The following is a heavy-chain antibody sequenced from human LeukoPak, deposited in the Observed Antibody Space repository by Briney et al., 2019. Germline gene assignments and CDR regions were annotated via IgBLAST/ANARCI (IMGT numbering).Heavy chain of an antibody. CDR2: INAGNGNT. D-gene: IGHD3-9*01. Sequence: ASVKVSCKASGYTFTSYAMHWVRQAPGQRLEGMGWINAGNGNTKYSQKFRGRVTITRDTSASTAYMELSSLRSEDTAVYYCARTTYYDILTGYSAEYFQHWGQGTLVTVSS. CDR1: GYTFTSYA. J-gene: IGHJ1*01. V-gene: IGHV1-3*01. CDR3: ARTTYYDILTGYSAEYFQH.